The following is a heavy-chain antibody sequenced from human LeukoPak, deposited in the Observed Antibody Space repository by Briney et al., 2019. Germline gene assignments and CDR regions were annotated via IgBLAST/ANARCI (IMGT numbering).Heavy chain of an antibody. CDR2: IYTSGST. V-gene: IGHV4-61*02. D-gene: IGHD3-22*01. J-gene: IGHJ4*02. CDR1: GGSISSGSYY. CDR3: ARVTTGGYYNY. Sequence: PSQTLSLTCTVSGGSISSGSYYWSWIRQPAGKGLEWIGRIYTSGSTNCNPSLKSRVTISLDTSENHFSLKLSSVTAADTAVYYCARVTTGGYYNYWGQGTLVTVSS.